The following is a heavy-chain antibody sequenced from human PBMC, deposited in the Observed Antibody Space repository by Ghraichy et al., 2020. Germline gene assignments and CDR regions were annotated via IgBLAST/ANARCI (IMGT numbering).Heavy chain of an antibody. J-gene: IGHJ4*02. CDR1: GFTFSDYG. CDR2: IWYDGNNK. V-gene: IGHV3-33*01. D-gene: IGHD1-26*01. Sequence: AGSLRLSCAASGFTFSDYGMHWVRQAPGKGLEWVAIIWYDGNNKYYADSVKGRFTISRDNSKNTLYLQMNSLRAEDTAVYYCARGDRWELLGDFDYWGQGTLVTVSS. CDR3: ARGDRWELLGDFDY.